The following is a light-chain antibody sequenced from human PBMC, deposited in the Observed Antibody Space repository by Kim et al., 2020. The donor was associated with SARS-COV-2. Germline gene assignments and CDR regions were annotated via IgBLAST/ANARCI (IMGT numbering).Light chain of an antibody. CDR1: QTINTRY. CDR3: QQYGGSPQYT. CDR2: AAS. Sequence: PGERATLSCRASQTINTRYFSWYQQKPGQAPRILIYAASSRAAGIPERFTSSGSETDFTLTINKLEPEDFAVYYCQQYGGSPQYTFGQGTKLEI. V-gene: IGKV3-20*01. J-gene: IGKJ2*01.